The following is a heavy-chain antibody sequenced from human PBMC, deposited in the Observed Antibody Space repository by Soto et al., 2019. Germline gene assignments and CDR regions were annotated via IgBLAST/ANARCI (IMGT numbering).Heavy chain of an antibody. CDR2: IYYSGST. CDR1: GGSISSGGYY. J-gene: IGHJ4*02. Sequence: QVQLQESGPGLVKPSQTLSLTCTVSGGSISSGGYYWSWIRQHPGKGLEWIGYIYYSGSTYYNPSLKSRVTISVDTSKNQFALKLSSVTAADTAVYYCARGARIVGATGFDYWGQGTLVTVSS. CDR3: ARGARIVGATGFDY. V-gene: IGHV4-31*03. D-gene: IGHD1-26*01.